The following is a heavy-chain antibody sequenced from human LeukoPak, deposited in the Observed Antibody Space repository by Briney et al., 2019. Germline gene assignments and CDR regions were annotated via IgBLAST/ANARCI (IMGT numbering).Heavy chain of an antibody. CDR3: ARPTHRLTVTTAIDY. CDR1: GYTFTGFY. V-gene: IGHV1-2*02. J-gene: IGHJ4*02. Sequence: ASVKVSCTPSGYTFTGFYIHWVRQATGQGLQWMGWINPKNGATKYSQNLRGRVTMTRDTPIDTAYMELSSLTSDDTAIYYCARPTHRLTVTTAIDYWGQGPLVTVSS. D-gene: IGHD4-17*01. CDR2: INPKNGAT.